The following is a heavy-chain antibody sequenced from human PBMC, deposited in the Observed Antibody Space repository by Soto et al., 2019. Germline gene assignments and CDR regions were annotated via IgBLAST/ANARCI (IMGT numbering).Heavy chain of an antibody. J-gene: IGHJ5*02. V-gene: IGHV3-33*06. CDR2: IWYDGSNK. Sequence: PGGSLRLSCAASGFTFSSYGMHWVRQAPGKGLEWVAVIWYDGSNKYYADSVKGRFTISRDNSKNTLYLQMNSLRAEDTAVYYCAKVGSGWYNWFDPWGQGTLVTVSS. CDR1: GFTFSSYG. D-gene: IGHD6-19*01. CDR3: AKVGSGWYNWFDP.